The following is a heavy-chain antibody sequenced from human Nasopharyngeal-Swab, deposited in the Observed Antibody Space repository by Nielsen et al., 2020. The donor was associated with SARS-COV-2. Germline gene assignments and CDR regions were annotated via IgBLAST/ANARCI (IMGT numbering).Heavy chain of an antibody. CDR3: ASGSPINVVPAARHPRQFDY. CDR2: ISYDGSNK. Sequence: GESLKISCAASGLTFSSYAMHWVRQAPGKGLEWVAVISYDGSNKYYADSVKGRFTISRDNSKNTLYLQMNSLRAEDTAVYYCASGSPINVVPAARHPRQFDYWGQGTLVTVSS. CDR1: GLTFSSYA. D-gene: IGHD2-2*01. V-gene: IGHV3-30-3*01. J-gene: IGHJ4*02.